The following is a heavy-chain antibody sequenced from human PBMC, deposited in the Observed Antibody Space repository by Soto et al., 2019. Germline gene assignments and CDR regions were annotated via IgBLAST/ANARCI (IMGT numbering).Heavy chain of an antibody. Sequence: SVKVSCKASAGTFSSSAISWVLQAPGQGLEWMGGIIPIFGTANYAQKFQGRVTITADESTSTAYMELSSLRSEDTAVYYCARAGDYGGNSGTDYWGKGTLVTV. CDR2: IIPIFGTA. D-gene: IGHD4-17*01. CDR3: ARAGDYGGNSGTDY. J-gene: IGHJ4*02. CDR1: AGTFSSSA. V-gene: IGHV1-69*13.